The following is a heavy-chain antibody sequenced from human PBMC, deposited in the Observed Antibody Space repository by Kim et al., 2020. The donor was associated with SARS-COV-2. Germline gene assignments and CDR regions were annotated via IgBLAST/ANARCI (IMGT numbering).Heavy chain of an antibody. D-gene: IGHD1-1*01. V-gene: IGHV6-1*01. J-gene: IGHJ2*01. CDR3: ARIAPTGNWYFDL. Sequence: YAETVKSRITIPPDTSKNQLSQQLNSVTPEDTAVYYCARIAPTGNWYFDLWGRGTLVTVSS.